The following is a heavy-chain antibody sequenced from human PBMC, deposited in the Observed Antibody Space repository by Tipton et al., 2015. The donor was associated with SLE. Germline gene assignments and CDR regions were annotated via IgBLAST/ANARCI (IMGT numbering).Heavy chain of an antibody. V-gene: IGHV3-30*04. Sequence: SLRLSCAASGFTFSSYAMHWVRQAPGKGLEWVAVISYDGSNKYYADSVKGRFTISRDNSKNTLYLQMNSLRAEDTAVYYCARDRVPNGHIDYWGQGTLVTVSS. CDR1: GFTFSSYA. D-gene: IGHD2-8*01. J-gene: IGHJ4*02. CDR3: ARDRVPNGHIDY. CDR2: ISYDGSNK.